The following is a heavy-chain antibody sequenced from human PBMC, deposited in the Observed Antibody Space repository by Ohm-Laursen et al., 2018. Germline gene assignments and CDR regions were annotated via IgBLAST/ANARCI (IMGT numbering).Heavy chain of an antibody. Sequence: SETLSLTSTVSGDSIYNYFWSWIRQPPGKGLKYISWIHYSGTTNYNPSLRSRVTISVDTSKNQISLKVRSGTAADTAVYYCAGNRLGSSFDNWGQGTVVTVSP. V-gene: IGHV4-59*08. CDR3: AGNRLGSSFDN. CDR2: IHYSGTT. D-gene: IGHD1-26*01. CDR1: GDSIYNYF. J-gene: IGHJ4*02.